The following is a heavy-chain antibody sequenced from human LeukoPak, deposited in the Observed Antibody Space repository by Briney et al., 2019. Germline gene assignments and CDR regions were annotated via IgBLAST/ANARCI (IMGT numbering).Heavy chain of an antibody. J-gene: IGHJ4*02. CDR3: AKHWASSGSTDGQDY. V-gene: IGHV3-23*01. D-gene: IGHD6-19*01. Sequence: GGSLRLSCAASGFTFSSYGMSGVRQAPGKGLEWVSAISGSGGSTYYADSVKGRFTISRDNSKNTLYLQMNSLRAEDTAVYYCAKHWASSGSTDGQDYWGQGTLVTVSS. CDR1: GFTFSSYG. CDR2: ISGSGGST.